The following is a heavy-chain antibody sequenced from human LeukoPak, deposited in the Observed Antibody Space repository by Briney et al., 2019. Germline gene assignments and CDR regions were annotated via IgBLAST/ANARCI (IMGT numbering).Heavy chain of an antibody. CDR2: INAGNGDT. CDR1: GYTFTSYA. CDR3: ARDRVFSSAWYGAFDI. D-gene: IGHD6-19*01. Sequence: ASVKVSCKASGYTFTSYAMHWVRQAPGQRLEWMGWINAGNGDTKYSQKLQGRVTITRDTSASTAYMEVSSLRSEDTAVYYCARDRVFSSAWYGAFDIWGQGTMVTVSS. V-gene: IGHV1-3*01. J-gene: IGHJ3*02.